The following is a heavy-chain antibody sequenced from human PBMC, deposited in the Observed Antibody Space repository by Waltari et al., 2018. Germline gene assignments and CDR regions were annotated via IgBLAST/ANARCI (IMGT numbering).Heavy chain of an antibody. CDR3: AKDGDYSVPGYDAFDV. CDR2: IRYDGINK. J-gene: IGHJ3*01. CDR1: GFRFNNFC. Sequence: QMQLVEFGGGVVQPGGSLRLSCAASGFRFNNFCMHWVRQAPGKGLEWVAFIRYDGINKYYADSLEGRFTVSRDNSKNILYLQLNSLRPDDTALYFCAKDGDYSVPGYDAFDVWGQGTVVTVSA. D-gene: IGHD4-17*01. V-gene: IGHV3-30*02.